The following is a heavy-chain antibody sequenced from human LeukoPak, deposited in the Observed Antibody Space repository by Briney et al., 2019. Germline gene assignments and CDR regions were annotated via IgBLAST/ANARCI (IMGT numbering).Heavy chain of an antibody. CDR1: GFTFSSYA. CDR3: AKGKQWLIPNWFDP. J-gene: IGHJ5*02. V-gene: IGHV3-23*01. CDR2: ISGSGGST. D-gene: IGHD6-19*01. Sequence: GGSLRLSCAASGFTFSSYAMSWVRQAPGKGLEWVSAISGSGGSTYYADSKKGRFTISRDNSKNTLHLQMNSLRADDTAVYYCAKGKQWLIPNWFDPWGQGTLVTVSS.